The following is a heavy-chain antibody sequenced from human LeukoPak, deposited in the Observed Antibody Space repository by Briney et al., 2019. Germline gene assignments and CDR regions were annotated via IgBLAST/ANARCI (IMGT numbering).Heavy chain of an antibody. CDR2: INHSGST. CDR1: GGSISSSSYY. CDR3: ARHSSSGYLSIDY. J-gene: IGHJ4*02. D-gene: IGHD6-19*01. Sequence: SETLSLTCTVSGGSISSSSYYWGWIRQPPGKGLEWIGEINHSGSTYYNPSLKSRVTISVDTSKNQFSLKLSSVTAADTAVYYCARHSSSGYLSIDYWGQGTLVTVSS. V-gene: IGHV4-39*01.